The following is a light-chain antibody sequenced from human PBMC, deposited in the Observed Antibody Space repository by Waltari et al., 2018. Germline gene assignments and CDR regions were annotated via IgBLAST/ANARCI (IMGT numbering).Light chain of an antibody. CDR2: REN. J-gene: IGLJ3*02. CDR1: SSNLGMHT. CDR3: AAWDDSLNGV. V-gene: IGLV1-44*01. Sequence: QSVLTQPPSASGTPGQRVTISCSGSSSNLGMHTVNWYQQLPGTAPKLIIYRENQRPSGVPDRFSGSKSGTSASLAISGLQSEDEADYYCAAWDDSLNGVFGGGTKLTVL.